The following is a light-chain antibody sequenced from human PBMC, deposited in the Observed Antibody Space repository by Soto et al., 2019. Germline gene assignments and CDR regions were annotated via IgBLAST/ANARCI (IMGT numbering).Light chain of an antibody. J-gene: IGKJ2*01. Sequence: EVVLTQSPGTLSLSPGARAALSCRASQSVSDNNLAWYQLRPGQAPRLLIYGASRRATGIPDRFSGSGSGTDFTLTISGLEPEDFAVYYCQQFGSSLYTFGQGTKVDIK. V-gene: IGKV3-20*01. CDR1: QSVSDNN. CDR2: GAS. CDR3: QQFGSSLYT.